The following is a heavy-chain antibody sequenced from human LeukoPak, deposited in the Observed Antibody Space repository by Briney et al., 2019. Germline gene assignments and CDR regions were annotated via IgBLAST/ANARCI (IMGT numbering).Heavy chain of an antibody. D-gene: IGHD6-6*01. CDR3: ARSLARESQVAARQD. CDR2: VYYSGST. CDR1: GGSISGFY. Sequence: SETLSLTCTVSGGSISGFYWNWIRQPPGKGLEWIGYVYYSGSTNYNPSPKSRVTISVDTSKNQFSLKLSSVTAADTAVYYCARSLARESQVAARQDWGQGTLVTVSS. V-gene: IGHV4-59*12. J-gene: IGHJ4*02.